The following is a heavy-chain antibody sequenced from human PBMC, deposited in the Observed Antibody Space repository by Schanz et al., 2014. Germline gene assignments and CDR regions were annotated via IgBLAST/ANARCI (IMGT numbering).Heavy chain of an antibody. D-gene: IGHD3-9*01. CDR3: AKAADWPVTRFDP. V-gene: IGHV3-48*01. CDR1: GFTFSSHW. J-gene: IGHJ5*02. CDR2: ISSSSSTR. Sequence: EVQLVESGGGLVQPGGSLRLSCAASGFTFSSHWMHWVRQDPGKGLVWVSYISSSSSTRYYADSVKGRFTISSDSSKNTLYLQMSSLRADDTAVYYCAKAADWPVTRFDPWGQGTLVTVSS.